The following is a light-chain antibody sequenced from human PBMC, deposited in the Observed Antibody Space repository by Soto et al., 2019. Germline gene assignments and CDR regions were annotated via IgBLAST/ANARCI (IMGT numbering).Light chain of an antibody. J-gene: IGKJ4*01. Sequence: EIVMTQSPATLSVSPGERATLSCRASQSVSSNLAWYQHKPGQAPRLLIYGAFTRATGIPDRFSGSGSGTDFTLTISRLEPEDVAVYYCQQYGSSPLTFGGGTKVEIK. CDR1: QSVSSN. V-gene: IGKV3-20*01. CDR3: QQYGSSPLT. CDR2: GAF.